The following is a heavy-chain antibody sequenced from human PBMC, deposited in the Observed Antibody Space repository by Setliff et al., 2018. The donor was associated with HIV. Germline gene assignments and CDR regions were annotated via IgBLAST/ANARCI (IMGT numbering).Heavy chain of an antibody. J-gene: IGHJ5*02. V-gene: IGHV4-59*08. D-gene: IGHD3-3*01. Sequence: SETLSLTCSVSGGSISSHYWSWIRQSPGQGLEWIGHIYASDNSGSTSYNPSLNSRVTISLDTSKNQFSLDLSSVTAADTAKYYCARARTIGVSALFFDPWGQGTPVTVSS. CDR1: GGSISSHY. CDR3: ARARTIGVSALFFDP. CDR2: IYASDNSGST.